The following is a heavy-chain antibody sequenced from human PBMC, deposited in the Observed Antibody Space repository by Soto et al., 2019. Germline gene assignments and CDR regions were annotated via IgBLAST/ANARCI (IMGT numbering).Heavy chain of an antibody. CDR1: GLTFSSYW. Sequence: PGGSLRLSCSASGLTFSSYWMHWFRQAPGKGLVWVSRINSDGSSTSYADSVKGRFTISRDNAKNTLYLQMNSLRAEDTAVYYCTRLYCSSTSCYYYYGTDVWGQGTTVTVSS. CDR3: TRLYCSSTSCYYYYGTDV. V-gene: IGHV3-74*01. CDR2: INSDGSST. D-gene: IGHD2-2*01. J-gene: IGHJ6*02.